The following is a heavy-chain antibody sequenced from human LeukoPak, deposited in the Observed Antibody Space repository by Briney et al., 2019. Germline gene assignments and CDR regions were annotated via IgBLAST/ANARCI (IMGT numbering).Heavy chain of an antibody. J-gene: IGHJ4*02. Sequence: QPGGSLRLSCAASGFTFSSYGMHWVRQAPGKGLEWVAVISYDGSNKYYADSVKGRFTISRDNSKNTLYLQMNSLRAEDTAVYYCAKDGYSSGWSLFDYWGQGTLVTVSS. CDR1: GFTFSSYG. D-gene: IGHD6-19*01. V-gene: IGHV3-30*18. CDR2: ISYDGSNK. CDR3: AKDGYSSGWSLFDY.